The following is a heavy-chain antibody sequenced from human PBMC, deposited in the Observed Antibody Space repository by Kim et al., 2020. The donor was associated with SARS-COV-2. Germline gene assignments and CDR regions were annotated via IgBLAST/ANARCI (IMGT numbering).Heavy chain of an antibody. D-gene: IGHD4-17*01. J-gene: IGHJ3*02. CDR3: AKETTVTPGAFDI. Sequence: YSPSFQGQVTIPADKSISTAYLQWSSLKASDTAMYYCAKETTVTPGAFDIWGQGTMVTVSS. V-gene: IGHV5-51*01.